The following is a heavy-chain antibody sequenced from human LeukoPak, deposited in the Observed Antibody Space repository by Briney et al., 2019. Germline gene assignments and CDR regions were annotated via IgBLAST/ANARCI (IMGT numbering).Heavy chain of an antibody. J-gene: IGHJ4*02. CDR2: IKSKTDGGAT. CDR3: ASETVLLWFGY. D-gene: IGHD3-10*01. Sequence: GGSLRLSCVTSGLTFNNAWMSWVRQAPGKGLEWVGRIKSKTDGGATDYAAPVQGRVTISRDDSKNTLYLQINDLTAEDTAVYYCASETVLLWFGYWGQGTLVTVSS. V-gene: IGHV3-15*01. CDR1: GLTFNNAW.